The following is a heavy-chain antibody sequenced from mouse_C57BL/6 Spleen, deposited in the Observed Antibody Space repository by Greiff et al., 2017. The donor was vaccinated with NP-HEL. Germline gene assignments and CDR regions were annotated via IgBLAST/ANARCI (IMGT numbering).Heavy chain of an antibody. V-gene: IGHV14-4*01. J-gene: IGHJ2*01. CDR1: GFNIKDDY. CDR2: IDPENGDT. D-gene: IGHD2-1*01. CDR3: TTVYYGNSGY. Sequence: EVKLMESGAELVRPGASVKLSCTASGFNIKDDYMHWVKQRPEQGLEWIGWIDPENGDTEYASKFQGKATITADTSSNTAYLQLSSLTSEDTAVYYCTTVYYGNSGYWGQGTTLTVSS.